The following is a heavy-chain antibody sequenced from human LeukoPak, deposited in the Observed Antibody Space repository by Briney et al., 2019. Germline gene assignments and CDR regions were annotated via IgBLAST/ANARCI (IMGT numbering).Heavy chain of an antibody. CDR2: ISGSGGST. J-gene: IGHJ4*02. CDR1: GFSFSSYE. Sequence: GGSLRLSCAASGFSFSSYEMNWVRQAPGKGLEWVSAISGSGGSTYYADSVKGRFTISRDNSKNTLYLQMNSLRAEDTAVYYCAKDPRDDPPPDYWGQGTLVTVSS. D-gene: IGHD5-24*01. V-gene: IGHV3-23*01. CDR3: AKDPRDDPPPDY.